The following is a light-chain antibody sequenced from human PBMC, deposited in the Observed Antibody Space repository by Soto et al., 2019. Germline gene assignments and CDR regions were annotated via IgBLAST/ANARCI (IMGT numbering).Light chain of an antibody. J-gene: IGKJ5*01. CDR1: QSVGSS. V-gene: IGKV3-15*01. CDR2: GAS. CDR3: QQYKSWPPIT. Sequence: ETVMTQSPATLSVSPGEGATLSCRASQSVGSSLAWYQQKPGQAPRLLLYGASTRATGVPPRFSGGGSGTEFTLTISSLQSEDSAIYYCQQYKSWPPITFGQGTRLEIK.